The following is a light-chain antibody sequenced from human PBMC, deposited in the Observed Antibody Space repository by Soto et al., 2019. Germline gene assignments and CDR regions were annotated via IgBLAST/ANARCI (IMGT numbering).Light chain of an antibody. CDR3: QQRSNWPPT. Sequence: EIALTQSPATLSLSPGEGATLSCRASQSVRSYLAWYQQRPGQAPRLLIYDASNTATGIPARFSGSGSGTDFILTISSLEPEDFAVYYCQQRSNWPPTFGQGTRLEIK. J-gene: IGKJ5*01. CDR1: QSVRSY. CDR2: DAS. V-gene: IGKV3-11*01.